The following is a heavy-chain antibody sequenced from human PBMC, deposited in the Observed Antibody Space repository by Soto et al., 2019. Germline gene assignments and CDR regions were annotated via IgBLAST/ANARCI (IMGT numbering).Heavy chain of an antibody. D-gene: IGHD2-8*01. CDR1: GYTLSSYG. V-gene: IGHV1-18*01. Sequence: QVELVQSGGEVKKPGASVKVSCKASGYTLSSYGIDWVRQAPGQGLEWMGWISPNNGPTNYAQKFADRVTLTTDTSTTIAYMELRSLRSDDTAVYYCASEINGVGDYWGQGTLVTVSS. J-gene: IGHJ4*02. CDR3: ASEINGVGDY. CDR2: ISPNNGPT.